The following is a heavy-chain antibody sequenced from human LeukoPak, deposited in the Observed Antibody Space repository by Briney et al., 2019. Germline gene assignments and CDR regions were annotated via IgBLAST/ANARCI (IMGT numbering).Heavy chain of an antibody. CDR3: AELGITMIGGV. CDR1: GFTFSSYW. CDR2: IKQDGSEK. V-gene: IGHV3-7*01. J-gene: IGHJ6*04. D-gene: IGHD3-10*02. Sequence: GGSLRLSCAASGFTFSSYWMTWVRQAPGKGLKWVANIKQDGSEKYYVDSVKGRFSISRDNAKNSLYLQMNSLRAEDTAVYYCAELGITMIGGVWGKGTTVTISS.